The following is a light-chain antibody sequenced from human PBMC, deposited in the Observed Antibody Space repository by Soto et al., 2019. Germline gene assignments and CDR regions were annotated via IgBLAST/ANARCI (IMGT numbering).Light chain of an antibody. CDR3: QQRTNWPLT. J-gene: IGKJ4*01. Sequence: EIVLTQSPATLSLSPGERATLSCRASQSVGSSLAWYQQKPGQAPRLLFYDPSNRAGGVPARFSGSGSGTDFTLTISYLEPEDFAIYYCQQRTNWPLTFGGGTKVEIK. CDR1: QSVGSS. CDR2: DPS. V-gene: IGKV3-11*01.